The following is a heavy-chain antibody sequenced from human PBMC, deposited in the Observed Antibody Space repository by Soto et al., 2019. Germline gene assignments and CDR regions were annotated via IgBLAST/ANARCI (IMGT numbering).Heavy chain of an antibody. V-gene: IGHV1-46*01. CDR3: VQVPRPRVDYLLGSVY. D-gene: IGHD3-10*01. CDR1: GYTFTSYY. CDR2: INPSGGST. Sequence: ASVKVSCKASGYTFTSYYMHWVRQAPGQGLEWMGIINPSGGSTSYAQKFQGRVTMTRDTSTSTVYMELSSLRSEDTAVYYCVQVPRPRVDYLLGSVYWGQGSLVTVSS. J-gene: IGHJ4*02.